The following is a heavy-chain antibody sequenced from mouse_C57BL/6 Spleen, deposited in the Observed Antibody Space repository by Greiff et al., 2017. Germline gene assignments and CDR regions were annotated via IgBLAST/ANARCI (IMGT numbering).Heavy chain of an antibody. CDR1: GFSLSTFGMG. Sequence: ESGPGILQPSQTLSLTCSFSGFSLSTFGMGVGWIRQPSGKGLEWLAHIWWDDDKYYNPALKSRLTISKDTSKNQVFLKIANVDTADTATYYCARDYYGSSPYYFDYWGQGTTLTVSS. V-gene: IGHV8-8*01. CDR2: IWWDDDK. J-gene: IGHJ2*01. CDR3: ARDYYGSSPYYFDY. D-gene: IGHD1-1*01.